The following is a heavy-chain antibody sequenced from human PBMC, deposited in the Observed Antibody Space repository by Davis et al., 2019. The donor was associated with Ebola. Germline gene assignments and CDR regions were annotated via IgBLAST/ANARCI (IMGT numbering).Heavy chain of an antibody. CDR1: GVSFGTYS. D-gene: IGHD2-15*01. Sequence: GGSLRLSCAASGVSFGTYSMHWVRTTPGKGLEWVSSISSVGNYIFYADSVKGRFTISRDNDNKSLFLQMNSLRVEDTAVYYCASAPESAGNFDNWGQGTLVTVSS. CDR2: ISSVGNYI. J-gene: IGHJ4*02. CDR3: ASAPESAGNFDN. V-gene: IGHV3-21*01.